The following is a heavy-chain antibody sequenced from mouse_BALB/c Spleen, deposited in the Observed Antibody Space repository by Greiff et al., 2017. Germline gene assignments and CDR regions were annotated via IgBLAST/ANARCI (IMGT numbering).Heavy chain of an antibody. CDR2: ISTYYGDA. CDR3: ARGHYGSSPWFAY. D-gene: IGHD1-1*01. V-gene: IGHV1S137*01. CDR1: GYTFTDYA. J-gene: IGHJ3*01. Sequence: VHLVESGAELVRPGVSVKISCKGSGYTFTDYAMHWVKQSHAKSLEWIGVISTYYGDASYNQKFKGKATMTVDKSSSTAYMELARLTSEDSAIYYCARGHYGSSPWFAYWGQGTLVTVSA.